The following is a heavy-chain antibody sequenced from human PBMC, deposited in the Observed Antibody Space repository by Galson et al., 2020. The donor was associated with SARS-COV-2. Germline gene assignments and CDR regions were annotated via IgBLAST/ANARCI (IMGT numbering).Heavy chain of an antibody. V-gene: IGHV3-7*03. Sequence: TGGSLRLTCAASGFTFSSYWMSWVRQAPGKGLEWVANIKQDGSEKYYVDSVKGRFTISRDNAKNSLYLQMNSLRAEDTAVYYCARDALAVAVKFCFGGMGVWGRVTTVTVSS. J-gene: IGHJ6*02. CDR1: GFTFSSYW. CDR2: IKQDGSEK. CDR3: ARDALAVAVKFCFGGMGV. D-gene: IGHD6-19*01.